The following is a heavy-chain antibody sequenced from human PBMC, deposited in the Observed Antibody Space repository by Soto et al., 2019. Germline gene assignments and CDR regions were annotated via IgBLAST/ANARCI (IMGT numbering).Heavy chain of an antibody. CDR2: VISASGSV. Sequence: QVQVVQSGAEVKKPGSSVKISCKASGRIFSSFPTSWVRQVHGQGLEWMGGVISASGSVTYAPKFQGRVTMTAVNSAGIGYMELTSLTSEDTAIYYCARVGSRDAYNYVLDQWGPGTMVTVS. V-gene: IGHV1-69*06. J-gene: IGHJ1*01. CDR1: GRIFSSFP. D-gene: IGHD5-18*01. CDR3: ARVGSRDAYNYVLDQ.